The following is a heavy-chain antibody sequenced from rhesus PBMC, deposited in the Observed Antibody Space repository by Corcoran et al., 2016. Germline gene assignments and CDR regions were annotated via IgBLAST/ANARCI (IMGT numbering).Heavy chain of an antibody. Sequence: EVQLVESGGGLAKPGGSLRISCAASGFTFSSYWMHWVRQAPGKGLEWILAINCAGSSTYHADSVKCRFTISIEKAKNTLYLQVDSRRAEDTAVYYCATPEGGYGNYFGHYWGQGVLVTVSS. CDR1: GFTFSSYW. D-gene: IGHD4-35*01. CDR2: INCAGSST. V-gene: IGHV3-14*01. CDR3: ATPEGGYGNYFGHY. J-gene: IGHJ4*01.